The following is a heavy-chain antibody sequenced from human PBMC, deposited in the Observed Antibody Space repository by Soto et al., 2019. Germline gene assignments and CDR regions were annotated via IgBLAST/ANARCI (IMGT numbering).Heavy chain of an antibody. Sequence: PGGSLRLSCAASGFTFSSYAMSWVRQAPGKGLEWVSAISGSGGSTYYADSVKGRFTISRDNSKNTLYLQMNSLRAEDTAVYYCGKGLGYYGFWSGYPPGGMDVWGQGTTVTVSS. V-gene: IGHV3-23*01. CDR1: GFTFSSYA. CDR2: ISGSGGST. CDR3: GKGLGYYGFWSGYPPGGMDV. J-gene: IGHJ6*02. D-gene: IGHD3-3*01.